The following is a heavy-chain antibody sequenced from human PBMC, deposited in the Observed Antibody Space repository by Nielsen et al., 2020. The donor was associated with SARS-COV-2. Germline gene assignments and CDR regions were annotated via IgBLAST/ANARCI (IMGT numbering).Heavy chain of an antibody. CDR1: GFTISTYA. CDR3: AREGRKLPLDY. V-gene: IGHV3-11*05. J-gene: IGHJ4*02. CDR2: ISNTGYT. D-gene: IGHD5-24*01. Sequence: GGSLRLSCVVSGFTISTYAMSWVCQAPGKGLEWVSYISNTGYTNYADSVRGRFTISRDNAKNSVYLQMNSLRAEDTAVYYCAREGRKLPLDYWGQGTLVTVSS.